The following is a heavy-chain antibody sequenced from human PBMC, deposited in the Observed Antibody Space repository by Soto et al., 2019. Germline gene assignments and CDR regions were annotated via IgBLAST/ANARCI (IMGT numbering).Heavy chain of an antibody. CDR1: GFTFSRHA. CDR2: ISENSGGT. CDR3: ARKPNGFDS. Sequence: EVQLLESGGGLEQPGGSLRLSCATSGFTFSRHAMTWVRQAPGKGLEWVSSISENSGGTYYADSVKGRFTISRDNSKNTLYLQMNSLRAEDTAVYYCARKPNGFDSWGQGTLVTVSS. V-gene: IGHV3-23*01. J-gene: IGHJ5*01.